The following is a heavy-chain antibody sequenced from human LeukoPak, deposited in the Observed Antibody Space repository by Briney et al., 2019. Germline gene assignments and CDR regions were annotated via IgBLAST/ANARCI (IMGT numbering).Heavy chain of an antibody. D-gene: IGHD1-26*01. V-gene: IGHV3-30*04. CDR3: AKDRVGGSYGFDY. J-gene: IGHJ4*02. CDR1: GFTFSSYV. Sequence: GGSLRLSCAASGFTFSSYVMHWVRQAPGKGLEWVAIISYDGSNEYYADSVKGRFTISRDNSKNTLYLQMNSLRAADTAVYYCAKDRVGGSYGFDYWGQGTLVTVSS. CDR2: ISYDGSNE.